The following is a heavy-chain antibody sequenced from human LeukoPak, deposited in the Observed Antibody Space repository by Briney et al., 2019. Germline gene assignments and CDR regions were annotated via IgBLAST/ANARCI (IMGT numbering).Heavy chain of an antibody. CDR3: AIDKVASQRAAYYMDV. V-gene: IGHV3-11*04. J-gene: IGHJ6*03. CDR2: ISSSGSTI. D-gene: IGHD6-25*01. Sequence: GGSLRLSCAASGFTFSDYYMSWIRQAPGKGLEWVSYISSSGSTIYYADSVKGRFTIARDNAKNSLYLQMNSLRAEDTAVYYCAIDKVASQRAAYYMDVWGKGTTVTVSS. CDR1: GFTFSDYY.